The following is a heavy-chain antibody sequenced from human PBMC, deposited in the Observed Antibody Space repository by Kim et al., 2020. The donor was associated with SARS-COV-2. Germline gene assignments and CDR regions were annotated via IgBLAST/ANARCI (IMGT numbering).Heavy chain of an antibody. V-gene: IGHV4-34*01. J-gene: IGHJ5*02. Sequence: SLKSRVTISVDTSKNQFSLKLSSVPAADTAVYYCARYYDSSGYSPRRFDPWGQGTLVTVSS. D-gene: IGHD3-22*01. CDR3: ARYYDSSGYSPRRFDP.